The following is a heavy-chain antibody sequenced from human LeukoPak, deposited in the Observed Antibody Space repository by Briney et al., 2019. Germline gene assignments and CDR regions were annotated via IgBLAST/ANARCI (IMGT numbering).Heavy chain of an antibody. Sequence: PGGSLRLSCAASGFTFDDYGMSWVRQAPGKGLEWVSGINWNGGSTGYADSVKGRFTISRDNAKNSLYLQMNSLRAEDTALYYCARDPLGVTYYYYYMDVWGKGTTVTVSS. V-gene: IGHV3-20*04. D-gene: IGHD3-10*01. CDR1: GFTFDDYG. CDR2: INWNGGST. CDR3: ARDPLGVTYYYYYMDV. J-gene: IGHJ6*03.